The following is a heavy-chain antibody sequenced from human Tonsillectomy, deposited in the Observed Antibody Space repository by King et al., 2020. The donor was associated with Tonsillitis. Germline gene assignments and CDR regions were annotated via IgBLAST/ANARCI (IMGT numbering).Heavy chain of an antibody. D-gene: IGHD2-15*01. J-gene: IGHJ4*02. CDR1: GGSISSYY. CDR3: ARGAGYPSGEFDY. CDR2: IYYSGST. Sequence: QLQESGPGLVKPSETLSLTCTVSGGSISSYYWSWIRQPPGKGLEWIGYIYYSGSTNYNPSLKSRLTISVDTSKNQFSLKLNSVPAADTAGYYCARGAGYPSGEFDYWGQGTLVTVSS. V-gene: IGHV4-59*01.